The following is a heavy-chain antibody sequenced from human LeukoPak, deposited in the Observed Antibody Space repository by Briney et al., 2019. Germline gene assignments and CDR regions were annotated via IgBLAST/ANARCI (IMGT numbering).Heavy chain of an antibody. D-gene: IGHD4-17*01. CDR1: GGSISSGDYY. J-gene: IGHJ4*02. CDR2: IYYSGST. Sequence: SETLSLTCTVSGGSISSGDYYWSWIRQHPGKGLEWIGYIYYSGSTYYNPSLKSRVTISIDTSKNQFSLRLSSVTAADTAVYYCARYVERWNGDYRFDYWGQGTLVTVSS. CDR3: ARYVERWNGDYRFDY. V-gene: IGHV4-31*03.